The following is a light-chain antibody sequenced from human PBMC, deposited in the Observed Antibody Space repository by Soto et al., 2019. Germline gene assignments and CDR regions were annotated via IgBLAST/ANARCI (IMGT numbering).Light chain of an antibody. CDR2: EVS. CDR1: SNDVGGYTY. CDR3: SASAGSSTL. Sequence: QSALTQPPSASGSPGQSVTISCTGTSNDVGGYTYVSWYQQHPGKAPKLMIYEVSERPSGVPDRFSGSKSGNTASLTVSGLQAEDEADYYCSASAGSSTLFGGGTKRTVL. J-gene: IGLJ2*01. V-gene: IGLV2-8*01.